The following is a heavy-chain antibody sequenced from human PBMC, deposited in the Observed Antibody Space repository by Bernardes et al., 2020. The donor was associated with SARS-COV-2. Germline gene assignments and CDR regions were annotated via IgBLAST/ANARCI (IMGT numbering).Heavy chain of an antibody. CDR2: FDPEDGET. V-gene: IGHV1-24*01. Sequence: ASVKVSCKVSGYTLTELSMHWVRQAPGKGLEWMGGFDPEDGETIYAQKFQGRVTMTEDTSTDTAYMELSSLRSEDTAVYYCATSIAVGGIGPVYYYYYGMDVWGQGTPVPVSS. D-gene: IGHD6-19*01. CDR3: ATSIAVGGIGPVYYYYYGMDV. CDR1: GYTLTELS. J-gene: IGHJ6*02.